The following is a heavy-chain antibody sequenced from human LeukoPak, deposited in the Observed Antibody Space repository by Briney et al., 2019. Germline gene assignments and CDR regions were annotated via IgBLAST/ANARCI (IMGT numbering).Heavy chain of an antibody. V-gene: IGHV3-9*01. CDR3: AKDQEPLFGGVPPDY. CDR2: ISWNSGSI. CDR1: GFTFDDYA. J-gene: IGHJ4*02. D-gene: IGHD3-16*01. Sequence: GGSLRLSCAASGFTFDDYAMHWVRQAPGEGLEWVSGISWNSGSIGYADSVKGRFTISRDNAKNSLYLQMNSLRAEDTALYYCAKDQEPLFGGVPPDYWGQGTLVTVSS.